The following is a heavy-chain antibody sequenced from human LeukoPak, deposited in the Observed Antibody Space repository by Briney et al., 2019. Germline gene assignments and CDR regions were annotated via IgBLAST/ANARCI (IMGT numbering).Heavy chain of an antibody. CDR2: TRNKANSYTT. Sequence: PGGSLRLSCAASGFSFTTYWMSWVRQAPGKGLEWVGRTRNKANSYTTEYAASVKGRFTISRDDSKNSLYLQMNSLKTEDTAVYYCAREITLYYFDYWGQGTLVTVSS. J-gene: IGHJ4*02. CDR3: AREITLYYFDY. CDR1: GFSFTTYW. V-gene: IGHV3-72*01. D-gene: IGHD3-10*01.